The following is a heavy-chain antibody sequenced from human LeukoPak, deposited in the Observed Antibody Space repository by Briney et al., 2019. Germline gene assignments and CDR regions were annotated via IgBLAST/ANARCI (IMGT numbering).Heavy chain of an antibody. J-gene: IGHJ4*02. Sequence: GGSLRLSCAASGFTFSSYSMNWVRQAPGKGLEWVSSISSSSSYIYYADSVKGRFTISRDNAKNSLYLQMNSLRAEDTAVYYCARDRGSYPYYFDYWGQGTLVTVSS. CDR1: GFTFSSYS. CDR2: ISSSSSYI. CDR3: ARDRGSYPYYFDY. V-gene: IGHV3-21*04. D-gene: IGHD1-26*01.